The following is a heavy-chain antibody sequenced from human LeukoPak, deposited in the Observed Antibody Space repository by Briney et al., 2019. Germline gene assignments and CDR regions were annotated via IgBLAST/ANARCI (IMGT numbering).Heavy chain of an antibody. Sequence: GASVKVSCKASGYTFTSYGISWVRQAPGQGLEWMGWISAYNGNTNYAQKYQGRVTMTTDTSTSIAYMELRSLRSDDTAIYYCARWEYCSSSSCYDESETFDYWGQGTLVTVSS. D-gene: IGHD2-2*01. J-gene: IGHJ4*02. CDR3: ARWEYCSSSSCYDESETFDY. CDR1: GYTFTSYG. CDR2: ISAYNGNT. V-gene: IGHV1-18*01.